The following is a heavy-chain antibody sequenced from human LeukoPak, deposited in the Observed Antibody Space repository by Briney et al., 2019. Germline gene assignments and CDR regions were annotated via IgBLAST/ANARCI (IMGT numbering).Heavy chain of an antibody. Sequence: PGRSLRLSCVASGFTFDDYAMHWDRQAPGKGLEWVAGISWNSGSIGYADSVKGRFTISRDNAKNSLYLQMNSLRAEDTALYYCAKDLGYSYGPSAFDYWGQGTLVTVSS. CDR1: GFTFDDYA. J-gene: IGHJ4*02. V-gene: IGHV3-9*01. CDR2: ISWNSGSI. D-gene: IGHD5-18*01. CDR3: AKDLGYSYGPSAFDY.